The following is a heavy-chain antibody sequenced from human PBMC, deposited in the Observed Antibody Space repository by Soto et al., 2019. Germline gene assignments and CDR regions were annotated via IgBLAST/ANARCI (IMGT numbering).Heavy chain of an antibody. Sequence: GASVKVSCKVSGYTLTELSMHWVRQAPGKGLEWMGGFDPEDGETIYAQKFQGRVTMTEDTSTDKAYMELSSLRSEDTAVYYCATNCRGTAVQLEPDYYYYYMDAWGKGTTVTVSS. CDR2: FDPEDGET. D-gene: IGHD1-1*01. CDR3: ATNCRGTAVQLEPDYYYYYMDA. J-gene: IGHJ6*03. V-gene: IGHV1-24*01. CDR1: GYTLTELS.